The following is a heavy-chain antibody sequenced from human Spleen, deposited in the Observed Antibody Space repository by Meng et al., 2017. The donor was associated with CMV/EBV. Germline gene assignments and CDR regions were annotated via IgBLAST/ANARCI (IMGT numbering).Heavy chain of an antibody. V-gene: IGHV3-21*01. J-gene: IGHJ4*02. D-gene: IGHD5-12*01. CDR1: GFTFRGYS. Sequence: GESLKISCAGSGFTFRGYSMDWVRQGPGKGLEWVSYISSSSTYKYYADSVKGRFSISRDNAQKSLYLQMNILRDKDTAVYYCASSYSGYETDYWGQGTLVTVSS. CDR2: ISSSSTYK. CDR3: ASSYSGYETDY.